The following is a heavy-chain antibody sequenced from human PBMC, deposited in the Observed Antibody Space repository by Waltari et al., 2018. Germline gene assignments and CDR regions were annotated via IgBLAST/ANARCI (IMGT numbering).Heavy chain of an antibody. Sequence: QVQLQQSGPGLVKPSETLSLTCTVSGYSISNVYYWGWIRQPPGKGLEWIGSIHHSGSAYYNPSLNSRVTISLETSKNQVSLKLTSVAATDTAIYYCARQPIEGNLPDWFDPWGQGTLVTVSS. CDR3: ARQPIEGNLPDWFDP. CDR2: IHHSGSA. J-gene: IGHJ5*02. CDR1: GYSISNVYY. V-gene: IGHV4-38-2*02. D-gene: IGHD1-1*01.